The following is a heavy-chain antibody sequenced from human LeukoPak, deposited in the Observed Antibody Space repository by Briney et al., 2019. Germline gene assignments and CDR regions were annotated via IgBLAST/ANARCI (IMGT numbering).Heavy chain of an antibody. CDR2: IYYSGST. CDR1: DGSISSSSYY. CDR3: ARVTGYVIEDYFDY. Sequence: PSETLSLTCTVFDGSISSSSYYWGWIRQPPGKGLEWIGSIYYSGSTYYNPSLKSRVTISVDTSKNQFSLKLSSVTAADTAMYYCARVTGYVIEDYFDYWGQGTLVTVSS. V-gene: IGHV4-39*07. D-gene: IGHD3-22*01. J-gene: IGHJ4*02.